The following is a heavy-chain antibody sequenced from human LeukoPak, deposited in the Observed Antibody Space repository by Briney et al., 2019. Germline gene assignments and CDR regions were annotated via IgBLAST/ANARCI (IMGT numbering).Heavy chain of an antibody. CDR2: IYGGGTT. V-gene: IGHV3-53*01. Sequence: GGSLRLSCVGSEFNVSSLYMSWVRQAPGRGLEWVSVIYGGGTTNYADSVKGRFTISRDTFENTVHLEMSDLRVDDTAVYYCARTGWGAYGMDVWGPGTTVTVSS. CDR3: ARTGWGAYGMDV. D-gene: IGHD1-26*01. CDR1: EFNVSSLY. J-gene: IGHJ6*02.